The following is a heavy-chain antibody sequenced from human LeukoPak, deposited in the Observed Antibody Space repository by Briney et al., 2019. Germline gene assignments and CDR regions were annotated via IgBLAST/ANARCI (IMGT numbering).Heavy chain of an antibody. J-gene: IGHJ4*02. Sequence: SETLSLTCAVSGYSISSGYYWGWIRQPPGKGLEWIGSIYHSGSTYYNPSLKSRVTISVDTSKNQFSLKLSSVTAADTAVYHCARSYDYVWGSYPDYWGQGTLVTVSS. CDR2: IYHSGST. D-gene: IGHD3-16*02. CDR1: GYSISSGYY. CDR3: ARSYDYVWGSYPDY. V-gene: IGHV4-38-2*01.